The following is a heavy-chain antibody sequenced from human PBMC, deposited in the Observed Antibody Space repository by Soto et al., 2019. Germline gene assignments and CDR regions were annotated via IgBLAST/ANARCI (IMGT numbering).Heavy chain of an antibody. Sequence: QVQLVQSGAEVKQPGASVKVSCKASGYTFTKYAIHWVRQAPGQRLEWMGWIDAGNGKTKYSQKFQGRVTITRDTSTSTAYMELSSLRSEDTAIYYCARGQCVLAAKNYFFDYWGQGTLVTVSS. D-gene: IGHD2-21*02. CDR3: ARGQCVLAAKNYFFDY. J-gene: IGHJ4*02. CDR1: GYTFTKYA. V-gene: IGHV1-3*01. CDR2: IDAGNGKT.